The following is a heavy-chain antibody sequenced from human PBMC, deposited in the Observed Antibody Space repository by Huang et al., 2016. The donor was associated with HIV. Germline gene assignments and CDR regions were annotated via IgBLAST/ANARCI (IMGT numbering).Heavy chain of an antibody. CDR2: VDPEIGET. Sequence: QVQLVQSRAEVKKPGASVKVSCKVSEYTLTELSIHWVRQPPGKGLEWMVGVDPEIGETIYAQKFQGRVTMTEDTSTETAFMELSGLRPEDTAVYYCATGFDVFFDFWGQGTLVTVSS. CDR3: ATGFDVFFDF. D-gene: IGHD3-9*01. CDR1: EYTLTELS. V-gene: IGHV1-24*01. J-gene: IGHJ4*02.